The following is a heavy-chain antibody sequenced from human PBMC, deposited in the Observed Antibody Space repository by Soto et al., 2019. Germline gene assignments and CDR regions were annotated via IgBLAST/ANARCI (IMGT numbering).Heavy chain of an antibody. J-gene: IGHJ4*02. CDR1: GFSLSTSGMC. CDR3: ARDRYNSGSYDLDY. V-gene: IGHV2-70*01. Sequence: SGPTLVNPTQTLTVTCSLSGFSLSTSGMCVSWIRQPPGKALEWLALIDWHDDKFYSTSLKTRLAISRDTSKNQVVLTMTNMDPVDTATYYCARDRYNSGSYDLDYWGQGTLVT. CDR2: IDWHDDK. D-gene: IGHD3-10*01.